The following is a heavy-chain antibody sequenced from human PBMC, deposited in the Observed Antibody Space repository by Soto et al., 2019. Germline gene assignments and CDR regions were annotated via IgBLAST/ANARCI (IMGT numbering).Heavy chain of an antibody. CDR2: INHSGST. CDR3: ARSAAPATTFDY. CDR1: GGSFSGYY. J-gene: IGHJ4*02. V-gene: IGHV4-34*01. Sequence: SETLSLTCAVYGGSFSGYYWSWIRQPSGKGLEWIGEINHSGSTNYNPSLKSRVTISVDTSKNQFSLKLSSVTAADTAVYYCARSAAPATTFDYWGQGTLVTVSS. D-gene: IGHD1-26*01.